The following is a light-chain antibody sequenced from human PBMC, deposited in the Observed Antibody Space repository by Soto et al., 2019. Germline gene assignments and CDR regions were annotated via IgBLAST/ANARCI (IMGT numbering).Light chain of an antibody. J-gene: IGKJ1*01. V-gene: IGKV2-28*01. CDR1: QSLLHSNGYNY. CDR2: LGS. Sequence: DIVMTQSPLSLPVTPGEPASISCRSSQSLLHSNGYNYLDWYLQKPGQSPQLLIYLGSNRASGVPDRFSDSGSGTDSTLKISRVEAEDVGVYYCMQALQTPRTFGQGTKVEIK. CDR3: MQALQTPRT.